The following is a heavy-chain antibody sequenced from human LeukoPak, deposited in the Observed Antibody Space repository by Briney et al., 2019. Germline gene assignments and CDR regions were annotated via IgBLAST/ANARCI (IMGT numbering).Heavy chain of an antibody. D-gene: IGHD1-7*01. CDR1: GGSISSYY. Sequence: SETVSHTCTVSGGSISSYYWSWIRQPAGKGLEWIGHIYFSGSTNYNPSLKSRVTMSVDTSKNQFSLRLSSVTAADTAVYFCARADSWNSLPLDCWGQGTLVIVSA. CDR3: ARADSWNSLPLDC. V-gene: IGHV4-4*07. J-gene: IGHJ4*02. CDR2: IYFSGST.